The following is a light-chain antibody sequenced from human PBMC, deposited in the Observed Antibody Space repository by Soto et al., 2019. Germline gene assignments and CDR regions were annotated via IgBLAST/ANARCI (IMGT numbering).Light chain of an antibody. Sequence: EIVMTQSPATLSVSPGEGATLSCRASQSVSNSLAWYQQKPGQPPRLLIHGASTRASGIPARFSGRGSGTEFTLAISSLQSEDFAVYYCQQYGDWPLTFCPGTKVDLK. CDR3: QQYGDWPLT. V-gene: IGKV3-15*01. CDR2: GAS. CDR1: QSVSNS. J-gene: IGKJ3*01.